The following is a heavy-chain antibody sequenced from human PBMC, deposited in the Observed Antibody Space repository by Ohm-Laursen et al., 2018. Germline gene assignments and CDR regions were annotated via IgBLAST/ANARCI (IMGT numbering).Heavy chain of an antibody. Sequence: SLRLSCTASGFTFSGYAMSWVRQGPEKGLEWVSVATGSGRSTYYTDSVKGRFSISRDNSKNTLYLQMNSLRVEDTAVYYCAKGRSGGTGHGNWFESWGQGALVIVS. CDR1: GFTFSGYA. J-gene: IGHJ5*01. CDR2: ATGSGRST. CDR3: AKGRSGGTGHGNWFES. D-gene: IGHD3-10*01. V-gene: IGHV3-23*01.